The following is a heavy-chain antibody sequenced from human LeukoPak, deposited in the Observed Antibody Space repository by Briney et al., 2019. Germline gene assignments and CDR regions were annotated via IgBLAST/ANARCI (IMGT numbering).Heavy chain of an antibody. J-gene: IGHJ1*01. CDR2: IYSGGNT. Sequence: GGSLRLSCAASGFTVSSNYMNWVRQAPGKGLEWVSVIYSGGNTYYADSVKGRFTISRDNPKNTLYLQMNSLRGEDTALYYCASWYCSGDSCTAVGYFQHWGQGTLVTVSS. D-gene: IGHD2-15*01. CDR1: GFTVSSNY. V-gene: IGHV3-66*01. CDR3: ASWYCSGDSCTAVGYFQH.